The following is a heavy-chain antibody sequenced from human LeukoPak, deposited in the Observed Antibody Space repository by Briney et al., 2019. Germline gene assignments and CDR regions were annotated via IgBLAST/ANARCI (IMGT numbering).Heavy chain of an antibody. CDR2: IYYSGST. V-gene: IGHV4-59*01. J-gene: IGHJ6*03. Sequence: SETLSLTCTVSGGSISNKYWSWIRQPPGKGLEWIGYIYYSGSTNYNPSLKSRVTISVDTSKNQFSLKLSSVTAADAAVYYCARTYYYGSGKYMDVWGKGTTVTISS. CDR3: ARTYYYGSGKYMDV. CDR1: GGSISNKY. D-gene: IGHD3-10*01.